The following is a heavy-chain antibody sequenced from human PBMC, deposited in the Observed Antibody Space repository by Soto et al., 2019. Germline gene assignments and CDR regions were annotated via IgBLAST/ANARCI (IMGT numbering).Heavy chain of an antibody. J-gene: IGHJ5*02. CDR2: IIPIFGTA. D-gene: IGHD6-13*01. Sequence: SVKVSCKASGGTSSSYAISWVLQAPGQGLEWMGGIIPIFGTANYAQKFQGRVTITADKSTSTAYMELSSLRSEDTAVYYCAREVVGIAAAGWFDPWGQVTLVTVS. CDR1: GGTSSSYA. CDR3: AREVVGIAAAGWFDP. V-gene: IGHV1-69*06.